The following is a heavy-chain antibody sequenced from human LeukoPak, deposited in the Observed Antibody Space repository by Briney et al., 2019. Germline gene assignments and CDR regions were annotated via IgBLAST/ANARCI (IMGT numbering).Heavy chain of an antibody. CDR3: ARDDVAAANFDY. V-gene: IGHV4-31*03. D-gene: IGHD6-13*01. Sequence: SETLSLTCTLSGGSISSGGYYWSWIRHHPGKGLEWIGYIYYSGSTYYNPSLKSRVTISVDTSKNQFSLKLSSVTAADTAVYYCARDDVAAANFDYWGQGTLVTVSS. CDR2: IYYSGST. CDR1: GGSISSGGYY. J-gene: IGHJ4*02.